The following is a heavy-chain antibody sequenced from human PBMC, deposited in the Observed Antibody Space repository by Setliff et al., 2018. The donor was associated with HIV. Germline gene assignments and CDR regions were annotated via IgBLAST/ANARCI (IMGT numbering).Heavy chain of an antibody. V-gene: IGHV4-61*01. D-gene: IGHD3-16*01. J-gene: IGHJ6*03. CDR2: IYYSGST. Sequence: SETLSLTCTVSGGSVSSGSYYWSWIRQPPGKGLEWIGYIYYSGSTKHNPSLKSRVTISLDTSKNQFSLKLTSVTAADTAVYYCARDVPWGDYYYYMDVWGKGTTVTVSS. CDR1: GGSVSSGSYY. CDR3: ARDVPWGDYYYYMDV.